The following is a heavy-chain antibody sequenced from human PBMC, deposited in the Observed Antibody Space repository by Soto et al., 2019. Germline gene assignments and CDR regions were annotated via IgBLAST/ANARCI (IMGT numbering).Heavy chain of an antibody. CDR1: GFTFSDYG. Sequence: GGSLRLSCAASGFTFSDYGMHWVRQAPGKGLEWAAMISYDGSKEYYADSVKGRFTISRDNSKNTVYLQMNSLRAEDTAVYYCAKGFGELSPVFDYWGQGTLVTVSS. CDR2: ISYDGSKE. V-gene: IGHV3-30*18. CDR3: AKGFGELSPVFDY. J-gene: IGHJ4*02. D-gene: IGHD3-10*01.